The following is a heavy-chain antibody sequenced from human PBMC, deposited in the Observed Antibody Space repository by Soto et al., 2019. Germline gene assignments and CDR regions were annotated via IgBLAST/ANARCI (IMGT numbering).Heavy chain of an antibody. J-gene: IGHJ6*02. D-gene: IGHD6-13*01. CDR2: INPNSGGT. Sequence: GASVKVSCKASGYTFTGYYMHCVRQAPGQGLEWMGWINPNSGGTNYAQKFQGRVTMTRDTSISTAYMELSRLRSDDTAVYCCARVGRIAAAATLGMDVWGQGTTVTVSS. V-gene: IGHV1-2*02. CDR3: ARVGRIAAAATLGMDV. CDR1: GYTFTGYY.